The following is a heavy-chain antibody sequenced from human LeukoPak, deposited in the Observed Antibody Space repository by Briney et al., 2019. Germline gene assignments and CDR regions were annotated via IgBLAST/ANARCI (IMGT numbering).Heavy chain of an antibody. CDR1: GFTFSSYA. J-gene: IGHJ4*02. D-gene: IGHD1-14*01. CDR3: AKSADTWVDNHFDY. CDR2: ISGSGGST. Sequence: PGGSLRLSCAAGFTFSSYAMSWVRQAPGKGLEWVSAISGSGGSTYYAVSVKGRFTISRDNSKNTLYLQMNSLRAEDTAVYYSAKSADTWVDNHFDYWGQGTLVTVSS. V-gene: IGHV3-23*01.